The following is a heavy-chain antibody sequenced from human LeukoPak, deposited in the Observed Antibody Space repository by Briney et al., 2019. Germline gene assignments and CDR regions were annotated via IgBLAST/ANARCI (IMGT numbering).Heavy chain of an antibody. CDR1: GYSFTDYY. CDR2: INTKSGRT. D-gene: IGHD3-3*01. CDR3: ARADFIDAGPYLIGP. V-gene: IGHV1-2*02. Sequence: ASVKVSCKTSGYSFTDYYIHWVRQAPGQGLESLGWINTKSGRTSSARKFQGRVTMTRDPSITTVYMDMAWLTSDDTAIYFCARADFIDAGPYLIGPWGQGTLVTVSS. J-gene: IGHJ5*02.